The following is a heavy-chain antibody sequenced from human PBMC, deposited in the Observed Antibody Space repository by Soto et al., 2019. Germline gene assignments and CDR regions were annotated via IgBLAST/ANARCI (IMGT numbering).Heavy chain of an antibody. Sequence: PGGSLRLSCAASGFTFNTYSMNWVRQAPGKGLEWLSSIDSSSRFIFYTDSVKGRFTISRDNAKNSLYLQMNNVRAEDTAVYFCARALFSPIYSSGLYDSWGQGTLVTVS. J-gene: IGHJ4*02. CDR3: ARALFSPIYSSGLYDS. D-gene: IGHD6-19*01. CDR2: IDSSSRFI. V-gene: IGHV3-21*01. CDR1: GFTFNTYS.